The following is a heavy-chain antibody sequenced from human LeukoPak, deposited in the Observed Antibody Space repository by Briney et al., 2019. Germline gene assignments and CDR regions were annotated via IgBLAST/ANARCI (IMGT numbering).Heavy chain of an antibody. V-gene: IGHV1-69*01. Sequence: SVKVSCKAPGGTFSSYAISRVRQAPGQGLEWMGGIIPIFGTANYAQKFQGRVTITADESTSTAYMELSSLRSEDTAVYYCARDSLSDDYVWGSYRYIWFDPWGQGTLVTVSS. CDR3: ARDSLSDDYVWGSYRYIWFDP. CDR2: IIPIFGTA. CDR1: GGTFSSYA. D-gene: IGHD3-16*02. J-gene: IGHJ5*02.